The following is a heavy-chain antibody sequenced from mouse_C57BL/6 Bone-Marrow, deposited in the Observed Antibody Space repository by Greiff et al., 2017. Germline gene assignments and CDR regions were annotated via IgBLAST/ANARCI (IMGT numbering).Heavy chain of an antibody. CDR3: ARYDHYYGSTYAMDD. V-gene: IGHV1-63*01. J-gene: IGHJ4*01. D-gene: IGHD1-1*01. Sequence: QVQLQQSGAELVRPGTSVKMSCKASGYTFTNYWIGWAKQRPGHGLEWIGDIYPGGGYTNYNEKFKGKAKLTADKSSSTAYMQFSSLTSEDSAIYYCARYDHYYGSTYAMDDWGQGTSVTVSS. CDR2: IYPGGGYT. CDR1: GYTFTNYW.